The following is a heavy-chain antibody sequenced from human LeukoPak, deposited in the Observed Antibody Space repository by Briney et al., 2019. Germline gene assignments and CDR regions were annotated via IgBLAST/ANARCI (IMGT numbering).Heavy chain of an antibody. CDR2: IIPIFGTA. V-gene: IGHV1-69*05. CDR3: ARDCSGGICYSSATNFDY. J-gene: IGHJ4*02. Sequence: SVKVSCKASGGTFSSNTISWVRQAPGQGLECMGGIIPIFGTANYAQKFQGRVTMTTDTSASTAYMELRSLRSDDTAVYFCARDCSGGICYSSATNFDYWGQGTLVTVSS. CDR1: GGTFSSNT. D-gene: IGHD2-15*01.